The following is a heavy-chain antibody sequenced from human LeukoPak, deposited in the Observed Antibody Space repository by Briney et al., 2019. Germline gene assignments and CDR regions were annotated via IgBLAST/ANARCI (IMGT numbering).Heavy chain of an antibody. J-gene: IGHJ4*02. CDR3: ARVYSNLEDY. V-gene: IGHV4-34*01. CDR1: GGSFSGYY. CDR2: INHSGST. D-gene: IGHD4-11*01. Sequence: SETLSLTCAVYGGSFSGYYWSWIRQPPGKGLEWIGEINHSGSTNYNPSLKSRVTISVDTSKNQFSLKLSSVTAADTAVYYCARVYSNLEDYWGQGTLVTVSS.